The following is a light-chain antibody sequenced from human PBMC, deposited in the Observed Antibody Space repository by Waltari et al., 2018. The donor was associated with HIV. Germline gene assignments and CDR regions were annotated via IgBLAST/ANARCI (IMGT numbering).Light chain of an antibody. CDR1: NIGSQS. V-gene: IGLV3-21*02. CDR3: QLWDTTSDHPV. CDR2: DDG. J-gene: IGLJ3*02. Sequence: SYVLTQPPSLSVAPGQTARITCGGDNIGSQSVHWYQQKPGQAPLLVVFDDGDRPSGIPERFSGSNSGNTATLTIGRVEAGDEADYYCQLWDTTSDHPVFGGGTKLTVL.